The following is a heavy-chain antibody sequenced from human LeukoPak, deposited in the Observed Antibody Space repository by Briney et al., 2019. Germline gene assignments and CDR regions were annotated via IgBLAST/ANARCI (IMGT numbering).Heavy chain of an antibody. D-gene: IGHD6-19*01. J-gene: IGHJ4*02. CDR2: MNPNSGNT. V-gene: IGHV1-8*01. CDR3: ARGPPGSGWIY. CDR1: GYTVTSYD. Sequence: SSLKVSCKASGYTVTSYDINWVRQATGQPLEWMGWMNPNSGNTGYAQKFQGRVNMTRNPSISTAYMELSSLRSEDTAVYYCARGPPGSGWIYWGQGTLVTVSS.